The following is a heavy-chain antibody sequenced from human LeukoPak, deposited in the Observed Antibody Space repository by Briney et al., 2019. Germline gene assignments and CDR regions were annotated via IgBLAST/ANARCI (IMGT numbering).Heavy chain of an antibody. V-gene: IGHV4-39*07. CDR1: GGSISGSSYY. CDR2: IYYSGST. Sequence: SETLSLTCTVSGGSISGSSYYWGWLRQPPGKGLEWIGSIYYSGSTYYNPSLKSRVTISVDTSKNQFSLKLSSVTAADTAVYYCAKVGVSGAARLDYWGQGTLVTVSS. J-gene: IGHJ4*02. CDR3: AKVGVSGAARLDY. D-gene: IGHD6-6*01.